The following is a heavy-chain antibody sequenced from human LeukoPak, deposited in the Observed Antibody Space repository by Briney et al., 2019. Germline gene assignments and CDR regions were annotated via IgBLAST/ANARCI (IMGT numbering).Heavy chain of an antibody. CDR3: ARPDEDRGYSYGYNY. J-gene: IGHJ4*02. CDR2: IIPIFGTA. V-gene: IGHV1-69*13. Sequence: SVKVSCKASGGTFSSYAISWVRQAPGQGLEWMGGIIPIFGTADYAQKFQGRVTITADESTSTAYMELSSLRSEDTAVYYCARPDEDRGYSYGYNYWGQGTLVTVSS. D-gene: IGHD5-18*01. CDR1: GGTFSSYA.